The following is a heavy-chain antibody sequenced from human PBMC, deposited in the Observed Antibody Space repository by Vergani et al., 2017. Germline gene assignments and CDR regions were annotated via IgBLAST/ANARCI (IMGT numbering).Heavy chain of an antibody. CDR3: ARGTGQFKGYYDSSGYSDY. Sequence: QVQLVQSGAEVKKPGASVKVSCKASGYTFTDYFMHWVRQAPGQGLEWMGWINPNSGGTNYAQKLQGRVTMTTDTSTSTAYMELRSLRSDDTAVYYCARGTGQFKGYYDSSGYSDYWGQGTLVTVSS. CDR1: GYTFTDYF. CDR2: INPNSGGT. J-gene: IGHJ4*02. D-gene: IGHD3-22*01. V-gene: IGHV1-2*02.